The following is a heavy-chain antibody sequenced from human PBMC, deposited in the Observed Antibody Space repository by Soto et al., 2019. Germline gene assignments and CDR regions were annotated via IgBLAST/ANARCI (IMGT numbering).Heavy chain of an antibody. CDR2: ISNRGDT. CDR1: GFIVSNTY. J-gene: IGHJ3*02. Sequence: EVQLVESGGGLVQPGGSLRLSCTASGFIVSNTYVNWVRQAPWKGLAWVSFISNRGDTHYADSVRGRFSLSRDISDNSLHLQMNDLRVEDTAVYYCARQPRYCRGGSCTITGDAYDIWGQGTMVTVSS. V-gene: IGHV3-66*04. CDR3: ARQPRYCRGGSCTITGDAYDI. D-gene: IGHD2-15*01.